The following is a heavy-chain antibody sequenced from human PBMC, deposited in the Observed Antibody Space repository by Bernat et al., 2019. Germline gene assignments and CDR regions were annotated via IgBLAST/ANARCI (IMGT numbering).Heavy chain of an antibody. Sequence: EVQLVESGGGLVKPGGSLRLSCAASGFIFSSYSMNWVRQAPGKGLEWVSSNSSSSSYIYYADSMKGRFTISRDNAKNSLYLQMNSLRAEDTAVYYCARALGVGVTRIGDVFDIWGQGTMVTVSS. J-gene: IGHJ3*02. V-gene: IGHV3-21*01. CDR1: GFIFSSYS. D-gene: IGHD1-26*01. CDR3: ARALGVGVTRIGDVFDI. CDR2: NSSSSSYI.